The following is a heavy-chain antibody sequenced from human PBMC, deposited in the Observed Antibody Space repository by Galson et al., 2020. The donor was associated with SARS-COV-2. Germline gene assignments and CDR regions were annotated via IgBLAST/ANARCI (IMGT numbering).Heavy chain of an antibody. D-gene: IGHD4-17*01. J-gene: IGHJ4*02. CDR2: ISGGGGST. CDR3: AKDRGNDYGDQLDF. CDR1: GFTFSRYA. Sequence: GGSLRLSCAASGFTFSRYAMAWVRQAPGKGLEWVSGISGGGGSTYYADSVKGRFTISRDFSQNTVYLQMSSLRAEDTAVYYCAKDRGNDYGDQLDFWGQGTQVTVSS. V-gene: IGHV3-23*01.